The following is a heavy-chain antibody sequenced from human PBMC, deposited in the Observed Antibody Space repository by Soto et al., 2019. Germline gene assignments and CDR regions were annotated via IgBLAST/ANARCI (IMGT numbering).Heavy chain of an antibody. CDR1: EFTFRSYW. CDR2: ISGDGSGT. V-gene: IGHV3-74*01. CDR3: ARSLPGTYGAFDL. D-gene: IGHD1-7*01. J-gene: IGHJ3*01. Sequence: PGESLRLSCAASEFTFRSYWMHWFRQSPGKGLVWVSRISGDGSGTNYADSVKGRFTISRDNAKNTVYLQIDSLRAEDTAVYYCARSLPGTYGAFDLWGQGTMVTVSS.